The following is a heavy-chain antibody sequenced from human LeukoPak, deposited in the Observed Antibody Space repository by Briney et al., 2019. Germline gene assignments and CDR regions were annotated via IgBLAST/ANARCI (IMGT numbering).Heavy chain of an antibody. CDR1: GYTFTSYA. Sequence: ASVKVSCKASGYTFTSYAMNWVRQAPGQGLEWMGWINTNTGNPTYAQGFTGRFVFSLDTSVSTAYLQISSLKAEDTAVYYCARQEWDSDAWYYFDFWGQGTLVTVSS. CDR2: INTNTGNP. CDR3: ARQEWDSDAWYYFDF. V-gene: IGHV7-4-1*02. J-gene: IGHJ4*02. D-gene: IGHD1-26*01.